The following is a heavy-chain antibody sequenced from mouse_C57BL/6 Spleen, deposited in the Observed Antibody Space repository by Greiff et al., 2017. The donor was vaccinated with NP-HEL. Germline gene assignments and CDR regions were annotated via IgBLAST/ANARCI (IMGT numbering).Heavy chain of an antibody. D-gene: IGHD1-1*01. J-gene: IGHJ2*01. CDR3: ARSGSSPLDY. V-gene: IGHV1-26*01. Sequence: VQLQQSGPELVKPGASVKISCKASGYTFTDYYMNWVKQSHGKSLEWIGDINPNNGGTSYNQKFKGKATLTLDKSSSTAYMERRVLTSEDAAVYYCARSGSSPLDYWGQGTTLTVSS. CDR2: INPNNGGT. CDR1: GYTFTDYY.